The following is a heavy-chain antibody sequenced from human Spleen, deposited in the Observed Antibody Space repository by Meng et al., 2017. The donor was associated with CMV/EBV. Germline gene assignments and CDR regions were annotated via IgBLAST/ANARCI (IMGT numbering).Heavy chain of an antibody. V-gene: IGHV1-18*01. CDR3: ARAGAAVTTSFDF. CDR2: VSGENGDT. D-gene: IGHD4-17*01. CDR1: ASTLALSG. J-gene: IGHJ4*02. Sequence: CQPSASTLALSGVTWVRRAPGQGREWVGWVSGENGDTNYGQKFQGRVTVTADTFTKTAYMEMRSLRSDDSAMYYCARAGAAVTTSFDFWGQGTLVTVSS.